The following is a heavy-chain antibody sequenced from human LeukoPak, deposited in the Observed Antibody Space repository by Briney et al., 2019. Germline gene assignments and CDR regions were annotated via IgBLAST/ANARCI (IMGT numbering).Heavy chain of an antibody. Sequence: VKVSCKASGGTFSSYAISWVRQAPGQGLEWMGRIIPILGIANYAQKFQGRVTITADKSTSTAYMELSSLRSEDTAVYYCAREIPGRRTYYYDSSGSHGAFDIWGQGTMVTVSS. CDR3: AREIPGRRTYYYDSSGSHGAFDI. V-gene: IGHV1-69*10. J-gene: IGHJ3*02. CDR2: IIPILGIA. D-gene: IGHD3-22*01. CDR1: GGTFSSYA.